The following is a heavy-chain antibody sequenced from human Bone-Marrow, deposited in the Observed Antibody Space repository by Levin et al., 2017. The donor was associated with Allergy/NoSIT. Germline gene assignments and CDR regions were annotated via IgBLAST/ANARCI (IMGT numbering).Heavy chain of an antibody. Sequence: ASVKVSCKASGGTFSSYAISWVRQAPGQGLEWMGGIIPIFGTANYAQKFQGRVTITADKSTSTAYMELSSLRSEDTAVYYCAAGVAARREKKWITSQYYYDYGMDVWGQGTTVTVSS. CDR1: GGTFSSYA. CDR3: AAGVAARREKKWITSQYYYDYGMDV. CDR2: IIPIFGTA. V-gene: IGHV1-69*06. D-gene: IGHD6-6*01. J-gene: IGHJ6*02.